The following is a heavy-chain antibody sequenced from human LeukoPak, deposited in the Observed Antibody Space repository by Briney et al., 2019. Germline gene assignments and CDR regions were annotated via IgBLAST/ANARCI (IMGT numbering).Heavy chain of an antibody. CDR1: CVPFRGYY. CDR3: AKGRGWLRSGIEY. D-gene: IGHD5-12*01. CDR2: INCGGST. Sequence: DTLSLTHAVYCVPFRGYYWSWIRQPPRKGLEWVGGINCGGSTHYNQSLKSRVTISVDTSKNQLFLQLSYLSASDTPAYYCAKGRGWLRSGIEYWGQGTLVTVSS. J-gene: IGHJ4*02. V-gene: IGHV4-34*01.